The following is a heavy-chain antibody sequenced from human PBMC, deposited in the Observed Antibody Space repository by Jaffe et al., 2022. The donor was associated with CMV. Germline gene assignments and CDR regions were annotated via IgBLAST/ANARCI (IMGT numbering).Heavy chain of an antibody. J-gene: IGHJ4*02. V-gene: IGHV3-53*01. CDR1: GFTVSSNY. D-gene: IGHD1-26*01. CDR2: IYSGGST. Sequence: EVQLVESGGGLIQPGGSLRLSCAASGFTVSSNYMSWVRQAPGKGLEWVSVIYSGGSTYYADSVKGRFTISRDNSKNTLYLQMNSLRAEDTAVYYCAARTPFYSGSRLDYWGQGTLVTVSS. CDR3: AARTPFYSGSRLDY.